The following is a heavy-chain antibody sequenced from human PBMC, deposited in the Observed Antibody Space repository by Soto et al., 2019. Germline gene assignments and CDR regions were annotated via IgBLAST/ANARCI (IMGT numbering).Heavy chain of an antibody. CDR1: GDTFSSHA. CDR3: ARGLNTTLIGYFHYGLVV. V-gene: IGHV1-69*06. CDR2: IIPIFGTP. D-gene: IGHD1-1*01. Sequence: QVQLVQSGAEVKEPGSSVKVSCKASGDTFSSHAITWVRQAPGGGLEWMGGIIPIFGTPSLARKFQGRVTITADKSTNTAYLELSSLRSEDTAVYFCARGLNTTLIGYFHYGLVVWGQGTTVTVSS. J-gene: IGHJ6*02.